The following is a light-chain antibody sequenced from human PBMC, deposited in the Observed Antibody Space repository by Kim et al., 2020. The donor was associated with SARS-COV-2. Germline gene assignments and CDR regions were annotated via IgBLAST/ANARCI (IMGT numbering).Light chain of an antibody. V-gene: IGKV1-33*01. CDR1: QDISNY. CDR3: QQYDNLPT. Sequence: LSASVGDRDTITCQASQDISNYLNWYQQKPGKAPKLLIYDASNLETGVPPRFSGSGSGTDFTFTISSLQPEDIATYYCQQYDNLPTFGGGTKVEI. CDR2: DAS. J-gene: IGKJ4*01.